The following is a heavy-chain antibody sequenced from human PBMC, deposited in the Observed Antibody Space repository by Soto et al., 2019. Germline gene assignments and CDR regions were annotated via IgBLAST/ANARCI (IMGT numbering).Heavy chain of an antibody. J-gene: IGHJ6*02. CDR1: GGSISSSNW. V-gene: IGHV4-4*02. CDR3: AILLRSTYGMDV. CDR2: IYHSGST. Sequence: QVQLQEWGPGLVKPSGTLSLTCAVSGGSISSSNWWTWVRQPPGKGREGIGEIYHSGSTNYNPSLNSRVTIPVDKSKNQFSLKVTSVTTADTAVYYCAILLRSTYGMDVWGQGTTVTVSS. D-gene: IGHD3-3*01.